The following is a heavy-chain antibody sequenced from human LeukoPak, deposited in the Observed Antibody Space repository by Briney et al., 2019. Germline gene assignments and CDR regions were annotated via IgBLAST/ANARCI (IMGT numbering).Heavy chain of an antibody. D-gene: IGHD5-18*01. V-gene: IGHV1-8*01. CDR3: ARDIYTAMAPGGDYYYYYGMDV. CDR2: MNPNSGNT. J-gene: IGHJ6*02. CDR1: GYTFTSYD. Sequence: GASVKVSCKASGYTFTSYDINWVRQATGQGLEWMGWMNPNSGNTGYAQKFQGRVTMTRNTSISTAYMELSSLRSEDTAVYYCARDIYTAMAPGGDYYYYYGMDVWGQGTTVTVSS.